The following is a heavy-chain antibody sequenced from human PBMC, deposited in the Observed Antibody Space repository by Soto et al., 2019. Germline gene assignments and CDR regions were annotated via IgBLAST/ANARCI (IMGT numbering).Heavy chain of an antibody. CDR3: ARDSVSQDYYYGMDV. J-gene: IGHJ6*02. V-gene: IGHV1-3*01. D-gene: IGHD3-10*01. CDR2: INAGNGNT. CDR1: GYTFTSYA. Sequence: QVQLVQSGAEVKKPGASVKVSCKASGYTFTSYAMHWVRQAPGQRLEWMGWINAGNGNTKYSQKFQGRVTITRDISASTAYMELSSLRSEDTAVYYCARDSVSQDYYYGMDVWGQGTTVTVSS.